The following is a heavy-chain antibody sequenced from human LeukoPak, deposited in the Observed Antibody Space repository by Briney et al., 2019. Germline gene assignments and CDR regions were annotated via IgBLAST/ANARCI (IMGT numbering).Heavy chain of an antibody. Sequence: GESLKISCKGSGYSFTSYWIGWVRQMPGKGLEWMGIIYPGDSDTRYSPSFQGQVTISADKSISTAYLQWSSLKASDTAMYYCARRGLRYFDWLSLKYGMDVWGQGTTVTVSS. J-gene: IGHJ6*02. D-gene: IGHD3-9*01. CDR1: GYSFTSYW. CDR2: IYPGDSDT. V-gene: IGHV5-51*01. CDR3: ARRGLRYFDWLSLKYGMDV.